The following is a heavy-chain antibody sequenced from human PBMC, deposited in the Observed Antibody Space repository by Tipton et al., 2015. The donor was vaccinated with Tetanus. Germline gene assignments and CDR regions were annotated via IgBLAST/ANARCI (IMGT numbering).Heavy chain of an antibody. CDR2: VYYTGST. Sequence: TLSLTCTVSGDSVSGYYWSWIRQPPGKGLEWIGYVYYTGSTNHNPSLKSRVTISMDRSKNQISLNLTSVTAADAAVYFCARRSYCTSTRCFDAFDLWGPGTRVTVSS. J-gene: IGHJ3*01. CDR3: ARRSYCTSTRCFDAFDL. V-gene: IGHV4-59*02. CDR1: GDSVSGYY. D-gene: IGHD2-8*01.